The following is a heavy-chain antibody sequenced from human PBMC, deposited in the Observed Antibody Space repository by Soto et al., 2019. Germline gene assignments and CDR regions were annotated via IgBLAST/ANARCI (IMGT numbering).Heavy chain of an antibody. CDR1: GGTFSSYT. D-gene: IGHD6-6*01. Sequence: QVQLVQSGAEVKKPGSSVKVSCKASGGTFSSYTISWVRQAPGQGLEWMGRIIPILGIANYAQKFQGRVTITADKSTSTAYMELSSLRSEDTAVYYCARSKHSIAARSSHFDYWGQGTLVTVSS. CDR3: ARSKHSIAARSSHFDY. J-gene: IGHJ4*02. CDR2: IIPILGIA. V-gene: IGHV1-69*02.